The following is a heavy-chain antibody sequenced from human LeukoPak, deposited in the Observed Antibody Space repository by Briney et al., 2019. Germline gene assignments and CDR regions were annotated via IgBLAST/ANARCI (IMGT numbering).Heavy chain of an antibody. CDR2: IKQDGREK. V-gene: IGHV3-7*03. CDR1: GFTFSNYW. D-gene: IGHD3-3*01. CDR3: ARALSA. Sequence: GGSLRLSCAASGFTFSNYWMHWVRQAPGKGLEWVANIKQDGREKYYVGSVKGRFSISRDNAKNSVYLQMNSLRAEDTAVYYCARALSAWGQGTLVTVSS. J-gene: IGHJ4*02.